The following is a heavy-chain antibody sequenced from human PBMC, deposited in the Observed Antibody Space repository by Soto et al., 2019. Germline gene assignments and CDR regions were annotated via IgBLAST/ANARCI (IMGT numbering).Heavy chain of an antibody. CDR3: ASLGYCIGGSCLDAFGI. V-gene: IGHV1-2*04. CDR1: GYTFTGYY. Sequence: ASVKVSCKASGYTFTGYYMHWVRQAPGQGLEWMGWINPNSGGTNYAQKFQGWVTMTRDTSISTAYMELSRLRSDDTAVYYCASLGYCIGGSCLDAFGIWGQGPMVTVSS. CDR2: INPNSGGT. J-gene: IGHJ3*02. D-gene: IGHD2-15*01.